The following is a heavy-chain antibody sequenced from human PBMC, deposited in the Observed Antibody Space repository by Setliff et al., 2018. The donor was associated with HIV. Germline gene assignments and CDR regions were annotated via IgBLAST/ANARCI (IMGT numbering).Heavy chain of an antibody. V-gene: IGHV3-9*01. D-gene: IGHD5-12*01. Sequence: ALRLSCAASGFTFDDYAMHWVRLTPGKGLEWVSGINWNSDNIGYAGSVKGRFTISRDNAKNSLYLQMNSLKPEDTAFYYCVRGYDVLIGSPDSWGQGTLVTVSS. CDR1: GFTFDDYA. J-gene: IGHJ4*02. CDR3: VRGYDVLIGSPDS. CDR2: INWNSDNI.